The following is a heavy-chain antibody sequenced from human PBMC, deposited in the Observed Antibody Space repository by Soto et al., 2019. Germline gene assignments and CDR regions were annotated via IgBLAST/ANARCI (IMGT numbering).Heavy chain of an antibody. CDR3: ARFSGWYKYYYYGMDV. CDR1: GGSISSYY. J-gene: IGHJ6*02. Sequence: TSETLSLTCTVSGGSISSYYGSWIRQPPGKGLEWIGYIYYSGSTNYNPSLKSRVTISVDTSKNQFSLKLSSVTAADTAVYYCARFSGWYKYYYYGMDVWGQGTTVTVS. CDR2: IYYSGST. D-gene: IGHD6-19*01. V-gene: IGHV4-59*01.